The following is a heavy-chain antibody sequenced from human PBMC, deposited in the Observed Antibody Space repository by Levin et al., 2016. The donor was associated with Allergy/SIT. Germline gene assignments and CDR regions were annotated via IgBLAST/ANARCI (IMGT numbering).Heavy chain of an antibody. CDR3: AKDPIPPPSIVGATLRDY. CDR1: GFTFSSYA. CDR2: ISGSGGST. J-gene: IGHJ4*02. Sequence: GESLKISCAASGFTFSSYAMSWARQAPGKGLEWVSAISGSGGSTYYADSVKGRFTISRDNSKNTLYLQMNSLRAEDTAVYYCAKDPIPPPSIVGATLRDYWGQGTLVTVSS. V-gene: IGHV3-23*01. D-gene: IGHD1-26*01.